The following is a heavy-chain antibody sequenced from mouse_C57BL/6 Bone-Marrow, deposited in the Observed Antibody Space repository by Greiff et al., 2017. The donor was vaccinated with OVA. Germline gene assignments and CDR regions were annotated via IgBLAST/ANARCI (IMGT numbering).Heavy chain of an antibody. CDR3: ARGNFGSSFYAMDY. CDR1: GFNIKNTY. Sequence: VQLQQSVAELVRPGASVKLSCTASGFNIKNTYMHWVKQRLEQGLEWIGRIDPANDNTKYAPKVQGKATMTADTSSNTAYLQLSSLSSEDTAVYCCARGNFGSSFYAMDYWGQGTSVTVSS. D-gene: IGHD1-1*01. J-gene: IGHJ4*01. V-gene: IGHV14-3*01. CDR2: IDPANDNT.